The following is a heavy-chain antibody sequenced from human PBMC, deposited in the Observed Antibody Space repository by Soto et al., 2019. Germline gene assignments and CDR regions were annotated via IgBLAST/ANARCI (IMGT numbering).Heavy chain of an antibody. CDR2: ISSNGGST. J-gene: IGHJ4*02. CDR3: VKEARITIFGVVIKYYFDY. Sequence: GGSLRLSCSASGFTFSSYAMHWVRQAPGKGLEYVSAISSNGGSTYYADSVKGRFTISRDNSKNTLYLQMSSLRAEGTAVYYCVKEARITIFGVVIKYYFDYWGQGTLVTVSS. V-gene: IGHV3-64D*06. CDR1: GFTFSSYA. D-gene: IGHD3-3*01.